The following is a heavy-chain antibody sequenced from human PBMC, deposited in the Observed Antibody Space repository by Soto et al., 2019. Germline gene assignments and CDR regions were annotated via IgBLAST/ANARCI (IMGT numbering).Heavy chain of an antibody. Sequence: SETLSLTCTVSGGSISSYYWSWIRQPAGKGLEWIGRIYTSGSTNYNPSLKSRVTMSVDTSKNQFSLKLSSVTAADTAVYYCARDVRYYDSSGYYAWFDPWGQGTLVTVSS. CDR1: GGSISSYY. D-gene: IGHD3-22*01. V-gene: IGHV4-4*07. J-gene: IGHJ5*02. CDR2: IYTSGST. CDR3: ARDVRYYDSSGYYAWFDP.